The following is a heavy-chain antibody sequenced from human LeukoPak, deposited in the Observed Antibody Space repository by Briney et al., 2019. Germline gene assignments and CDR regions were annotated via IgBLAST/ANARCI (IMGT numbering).Heavy chain of an antibody. CDR2: IYNDGRT. Sequence: PGESLRLSCAASGFAVNNKYMTWVRQAPGKGLEWVSLIYNDGRTYYADSVKGRCTISRDNLKNVLYLQMNSLKVEDTALYYCARGLFLSGYLDAFDIWGQGTVVTVSS. CDR3: ARGLFLSGYLDAFDI. D-gene: IGHD3-22*01. J-gene: IGHJ3*02. CDR1: GFAVNNKY. V-gene: IGHV3-53*01.